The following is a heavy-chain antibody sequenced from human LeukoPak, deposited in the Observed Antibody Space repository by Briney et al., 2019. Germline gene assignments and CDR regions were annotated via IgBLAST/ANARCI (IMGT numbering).Heavy chain of an antibody. CDR2: IYTSGST. Sequence: SSETLSLTCTVSGGSISSGSYYWSWIRQPAGKGLEWIGRIYTSGSTNYNPSLKSRVTISVDTSKNQFSLKLSSVTAADTAVYYCAREGSIAVAGLDYWGQGTLVTVSS. J-gene: IGHJ4*02. CDR1: GGSISSGSYY. CDR3: AREGSIAVAGLDY. V-gene: IGHV4-61*02. D-gene: IGHD6-19*01.